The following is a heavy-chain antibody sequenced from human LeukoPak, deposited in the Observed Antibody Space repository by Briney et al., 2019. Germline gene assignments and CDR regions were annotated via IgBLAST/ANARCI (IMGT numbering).Heavy chain of an antibody. J-gene: IGHJ3*02. CDR1: GGSISSYY. CDR3: ARHLASVTIDAFDI. Sequence: PSETLSLTCTVSGGSISSYYWSWIRQPPGKGLEWIGYIYYSGSTNYNPSLKSRVTISVDTSKNQFSLKLSSVTAADTAVYYCARHLASVTIDAFDIWGQGTVVSVSS. D-gene: IGHD2-21*02. CDR2: IYYSGST. V-gene: IGHV4-59*08.